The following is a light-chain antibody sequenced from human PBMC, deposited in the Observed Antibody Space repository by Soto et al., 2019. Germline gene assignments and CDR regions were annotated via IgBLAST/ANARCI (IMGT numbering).Light chain of an antibody. V-gene: IGLV2-8*01. CDR2: EVS. CDR3: SSTYARSNAFV. CDR1: RSDVGGYNY. J-gene: IGLJ1*01. Sequence: QSALTQPPSASGSLGQSVTISCTGTRSDVGGYNYVSWYQQHPGKAPKLLIYEVSKRPSGVPDRFSGSKSGNTASLTVSGLQAEDEADYHCSSTYARSNAFVFGTGTKVTVL.